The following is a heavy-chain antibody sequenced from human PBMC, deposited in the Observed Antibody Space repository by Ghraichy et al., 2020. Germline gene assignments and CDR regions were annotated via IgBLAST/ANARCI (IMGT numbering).Heavy chain of an antibody. J-gene: IGHJ4*02. Sequence: SETLSLTCTVSGGSISSSSYYWARIRQTPGKGLEWIGNFYYTGETSYNPSLMRRATISGDTTKNQFFLKLNSVTAADTAVYYCARDGTMSYWGQGTLVTVSS. V-gene: IGHV4-39*01. CDR3: ARDGTMSY. CDR1: GGSISSSSYY. CDR2: FYYTGET. D-gene: IGHD1-7*01.